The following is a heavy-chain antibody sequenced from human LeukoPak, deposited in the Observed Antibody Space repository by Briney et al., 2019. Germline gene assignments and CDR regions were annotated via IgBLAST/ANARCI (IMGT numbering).Heavy chain of an antibody. CDR3: ARSPSGCGGSCYFDY. D-gene: IGHD2-15*01. CDR2: MNPNSGNA. CDR1: GYTFTSYD. V-gene: IGHV1-8*01. Sequence: GASVKVSCKASGYTFTSYDINWGRQDTGQGLEWMAWMNPNSGNAGYAQKFQGRVTMTRNTSISTAYVELSSLRSEDTAVYYCARSPSGCGGSCYFDYWGQGTLVTVSS. J-gene: IGHJ4*02.